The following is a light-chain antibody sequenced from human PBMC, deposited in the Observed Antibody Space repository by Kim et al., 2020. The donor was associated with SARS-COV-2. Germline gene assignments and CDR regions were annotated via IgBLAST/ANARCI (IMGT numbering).Light chain of an antibody. V-gene: IGKV1-5*01. CDR3: QQYNSYT. CDR1: QSISSW. J-gene: IGKJ2*01. Sequence: DIQMTQSPSTLSASVGDRVTITCRASQSISSWLAWYQQKPGKAPKLLIYDASSLESGVPSRFSGSGSGTEFTLTISSLQPDDFATYYCQQYNSYTCGQGTKLDI. CDR2: DAS.